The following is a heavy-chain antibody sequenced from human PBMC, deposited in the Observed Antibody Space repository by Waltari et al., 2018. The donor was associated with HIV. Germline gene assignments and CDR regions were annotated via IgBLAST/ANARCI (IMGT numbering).Heavy chain of an antibody. Sequence: QVQLVESGGGVVQPGRSLRLSCAASGFTFKNFAMNWVRQAPGKGLEWVGNIYYDGSKKFYGDSVRGRFTISRDNSKQILYLQMNSLRFEDTALYYCARDYNYAPDYWGQGTLVVVSS. D-gene: IGHD5-18*01. CDR1: GFTFKNFA. J-gene: IGHJ4*02. CDR2: IYYDGSKK. V-gene: IGHV3-33*01. CDR3: ARDYNYAPDY.